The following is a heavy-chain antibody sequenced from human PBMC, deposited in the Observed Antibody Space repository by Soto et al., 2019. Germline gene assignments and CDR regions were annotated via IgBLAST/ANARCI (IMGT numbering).Heavy chain of an antibody. CDR3: ARAGYSYGYYFDY. J-gene: IGHJ4*01. D-gene: IGHD5-18*01. CDR1: GFTLSSYW. V-gene: IGHV3-74*01. Sequence: GGSLRLSGAASGFTLSSYWMYWVREDTGKGLVWVSRIMNDGSSTSYADSVKGRFTISRDNAKNTLYLQMDSLRAEDTAVYYCARAGYSYGYYFDYWGQGILVTVSS. CDR2: IMNDGSST.